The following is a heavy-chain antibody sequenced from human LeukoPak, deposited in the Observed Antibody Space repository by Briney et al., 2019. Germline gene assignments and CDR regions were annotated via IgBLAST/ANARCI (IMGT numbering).Heavy chain of an antibody. J-gene: IGHJ6*03. CDR1: GFTFSRNV. CDR2: ISYDGNNK. V-gene: IGHV3-30*01. Sequence: GGSLRLSCVPSGFTFSRNVLHWVRQAPGKGLEWVATISYDGNNKFHADSVKGRFTISRDNSRNTVYLQMDSLRPEDTAVYHCAKGGIPTGPYYYFYYMDVWGNGTTVTVSS. CDR3: AKGGIPTGPYYYFYYMDV. D-gene: IGHD3/OR15-3a*01.